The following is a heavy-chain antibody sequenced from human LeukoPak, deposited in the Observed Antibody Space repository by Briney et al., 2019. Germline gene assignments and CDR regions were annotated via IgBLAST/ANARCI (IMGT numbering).Heavy chain of an antibody. CDR2: INHSGST. V-gene: IGHV4-34*01. CDR3: ARRGITYAY. J-gene: IGHJ4*02. CDR1: GGTFSGYY. D-gene: IGHD2-2*01. Sequence: SETLSLTCAVYGGTFSGYYWSWIRQPPGKGLEWIGEINHSGSTYYNPSLKSRVTISVDTSKNQFSLNLYSVTAADTATYYCARRGITYAYWGQGTLVTVSS.